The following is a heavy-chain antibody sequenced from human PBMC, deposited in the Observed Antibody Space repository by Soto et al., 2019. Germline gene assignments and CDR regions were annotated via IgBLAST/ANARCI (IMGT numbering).Heavy chain of an antibody. CDR2: ISSNGGST. CDR1: GFTFSSYA. J-gene: IGHJ5*02. Sequence: GGSLRLSCSASGFTFSSYAMHWVRQAPGKGLEYVSAISSNGGSTYYADSVKGRFTISGDNSKNTLYLQMSSLRAEDTAVYYCVKDFLEVPADHYNWFDPWGQGTLVTVSS. CDR3: VKDFLEVPADHYNWFDP. V-gene: IGHV3-64D*06. D-gene: IGHD2-2*01.